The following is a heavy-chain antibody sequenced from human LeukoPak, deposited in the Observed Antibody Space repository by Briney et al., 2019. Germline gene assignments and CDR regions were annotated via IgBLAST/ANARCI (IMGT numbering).Heavy chain of an antibody. CDR2: INQDGSDK. V-gene: IGHV3-7*03. D-gene: IGHD3-10*01. CDR3: ARDLLGSTYGSGSYV. J-gene: IGHJ6*04. CDR1: GLTFSIHW. Sequence: GGSLRLSCAASGLTFSIHWMNWVRQAPGKGLECVANINQDGSDKYYVDSVKGRFTISRDNAKNSLYLQMNSLRAEDTALYYCARDLLGSTYGSGSYVWGKGTTVTVSS.